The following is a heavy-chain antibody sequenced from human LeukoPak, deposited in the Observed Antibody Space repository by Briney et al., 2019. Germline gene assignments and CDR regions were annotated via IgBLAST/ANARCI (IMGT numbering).Heavy chain of an antibody. J-gene: IGHJ4*02. V-gene: IGHV7-4-1*02. D-gene: IGHD2-15*01. Sequence: ASVKVSCKASGGTFSSYAISWVRQAPGQGLEWMGWINTNTGNPTYAQGFTGRLVFSLDTSVSTAYLQISSLKAEDTAVYYCARSDGVVVAATSFDYWGQGTLVTVSS. CDR1: GGTFSSYA. CDR2: INTNTGNP. CDR3: ARSDGVVVAATSFDY.